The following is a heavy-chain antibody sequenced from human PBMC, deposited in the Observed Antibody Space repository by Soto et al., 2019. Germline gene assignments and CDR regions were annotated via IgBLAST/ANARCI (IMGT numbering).Heavy chain of an antibody. D-gene: IGHD6-6*01. Sequence: QVQLVQSGAEVKKPGYSAKVSCKASGGTFSRYAISWVRQAPGQGLEWMGGIIPIFGTANYAQKFQGRVTITADESTSTAYMELSSLRSEDTAVYYCATEYGRSIYYYYAMDVWGQGTTVTVSS. CDR3: ATEYGRSIYYYYAMDV. J-gene: IGHJ6*02. V-gene: IGHV1-69*01. CDR1: GGTFSRYA. CDR2: IIPIFGTA.